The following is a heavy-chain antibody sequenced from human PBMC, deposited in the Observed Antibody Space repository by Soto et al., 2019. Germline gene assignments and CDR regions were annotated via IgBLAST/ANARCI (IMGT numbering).Heavy chain of an antibody. CDR3: AAPRDEYGSGVSWFTYGMDL. CDR2: LDGAGGST. D-gene: IGHD3-10*01. V-gene: IGHV3-23*01. Sequence: PGGSLRLSCLASGFTFSDFAMTWVRHVPGRGLEWVASLDGAGGSTYYAESVRGRFSISRDNSQNTLFLQMKRLTVDDTATYYCAAPRDEYGSGVSWFTYGMDLWGQGTKVTVS. CDR1: GFTFSDFA. J-gene: IGHJ6*02.